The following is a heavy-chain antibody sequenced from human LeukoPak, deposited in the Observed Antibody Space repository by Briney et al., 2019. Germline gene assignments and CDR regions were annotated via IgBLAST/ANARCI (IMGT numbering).Heavy chain of an antibody. CDR3: AKDLRFLEWSPTYMDV. CDR2: ITGGAGNT. CDR1: GFTFSSYA. Sequence: GGSLRLSCAASGFTFSSYAMSWVRQAPAPGLEWVSSITGGAGNTYYAASVKGRISISRDNPKNTVYLQFYSLRAEDTAVYYCAKDLRFLEWSPTYMDVWGTGTTVTVSS. V-gene: IGHV3-23*01. D-gene: IGHD3-3*01. J-gene: IGHJ6*03.